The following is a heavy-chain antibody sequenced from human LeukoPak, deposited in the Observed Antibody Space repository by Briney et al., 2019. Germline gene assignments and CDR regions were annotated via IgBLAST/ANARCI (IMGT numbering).Heavy chain of an antibody. CDR1: GYSFTSYW. CDR2: IYPGDSDT. V-gene: IGHV5-51*01. CDR3: ARRQGSSGSYGGDYFDY. J-gene: IGHJ4*02. Sequence: GESLRISCKGSGYSFTSYWIGWVRQMPGKGLEWMGIIYPGDSDTRYSPSFQGQVTISADKSISTAYLQWSSLKASDTAMYYCARRQGSSGSYGGDYFDYWGQGTLVTVSS. D-gene: IGHD1-26*01.